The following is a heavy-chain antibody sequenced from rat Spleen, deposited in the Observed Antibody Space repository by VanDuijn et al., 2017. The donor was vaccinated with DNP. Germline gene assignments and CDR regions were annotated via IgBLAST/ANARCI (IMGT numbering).Heavy chain of an antibody. J-gene: IGHJ3*01. D-gene: IGHD1-4*01. Sequence: EVQLVESGGGLVQPGRSLKLSCAASGFTFSDYYMAWVRQAPTMGLEWVAAISSEGSSTYYGDSVRGRFTITRANAKHTLYLHMDSLRSEETATYYCARRVYPAQGGYFDYWGQGTLVTVSS. V-gene: IGHV5-22*01. CDR3: ARRVYPAQGGYFDY. CDR1: GFTFSDYY. CDR2: ISSEGSST.